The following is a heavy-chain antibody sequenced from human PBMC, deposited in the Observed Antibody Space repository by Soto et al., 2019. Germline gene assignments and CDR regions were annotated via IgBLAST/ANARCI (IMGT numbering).Heavy chain of an antibody. CDR3: ARDSVATYSSGYTLSWFDP. D-gene: IGHD3-22*01. CDR1: GFTFSSYG. V-gene: IGHV3-33*01. Sequence: HPGGSLRLSCAASGFTFSSYGMHWVRQAPGKGLEWVAVIWYDGSNKYYADSVKGRFTISRDNSKNTLYLQMNSLRAEDTAVYYCARDSVATYSSGYTLSWFDPWGQGTLVTVSS. J-gene: IGHJ5*02. CDR2: IWYDGSNK.